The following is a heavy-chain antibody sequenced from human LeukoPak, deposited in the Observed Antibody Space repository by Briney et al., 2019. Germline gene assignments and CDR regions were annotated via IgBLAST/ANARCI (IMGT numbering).Heavy chain of an antibody. V-gene: IGHV1-8*01. D-gene: IGHD3-16*01. CDR2: MNPNSGNK. CDR3: AREEGGY. CDR1: GYTFTTHD. J-gene: IGHJ4*02. Sequence: EASVKVSCKASGYTFTTHDINWVRQATGQGLEWMGWMNPNSGNKVYAQKFQGRVTMTRSTSISTAYMELSSLRSEDTAVYYCAREEGGYWGQGTLVTVSS.